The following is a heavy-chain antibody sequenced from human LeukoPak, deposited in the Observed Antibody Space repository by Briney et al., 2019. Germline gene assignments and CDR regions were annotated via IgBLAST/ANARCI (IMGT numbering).Heavy chain of an antibody. CDR3: ASRQTGWSHFDY. CDR2: IYYSGST. V-gene: IGHV4-59*01. Sequence: ASETXSLXCTVSGGSISSYYWSWVRQPPGKGREWIGYIYYSGSTNYNPSLKSRVTISVDTSTNQFSLKLSSVTAADTAVYYCASRQTGWSHFDYWGQGTLVTVSS. J-gene: IGHJ4*02. CDR1: GGSISSYY. D-gene: IGHD7-27*01.